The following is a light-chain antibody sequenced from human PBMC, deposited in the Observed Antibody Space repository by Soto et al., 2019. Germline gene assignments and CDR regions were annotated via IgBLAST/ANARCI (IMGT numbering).Light chain of an antibody. V-gene: IGKV1-39*01. CDR3: QKIYSAPLT. CDR2: AES. CDR1: QSITTY. Sequence: DIQMTQSPSSLFASVGDRVTITCRARQSITTYLNWYRQKPGKDPKLLIYAESSLQSGVTSRFSGSGSETEFTLSIRSLQTEDFATYFCQKIYSAPLTVGGGNKVDIK. J-gene: IGKJ4*01.